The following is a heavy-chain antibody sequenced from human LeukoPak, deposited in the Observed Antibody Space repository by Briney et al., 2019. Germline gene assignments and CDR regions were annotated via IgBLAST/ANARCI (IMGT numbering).Heavy chain of an antibody. V-gene: IGHV4-39*01. CDR2: IYYSGST. J-gene: IGHJ5*02. D-gene: IGHD2-21*02. Sequence: SETLSLTCTVSGGSISSSSYYWGWIRQPPGKGLEWIGSIYYSGSTYYNPSLKSRVTISVDTSKNQFSLKLSSVTAADMAVYYCARHESGYCGGDCYANNWFDPWGQGTLVTVSS. CDR3: ARHESGYCGGDCYANNWFDP. CDR1: GGSISSSSYY.